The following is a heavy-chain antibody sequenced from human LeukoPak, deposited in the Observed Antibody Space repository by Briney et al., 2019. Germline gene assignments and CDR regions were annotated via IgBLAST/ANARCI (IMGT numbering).Heavy chain of an antibody. CDR3: ARDLSIDGGNSNGYFDY. CDR2: ISSNGGGT. J-gene: IGHJ4*02. Sequence: GGSLRLSCTAPGFTFSSYALHWVRQAPGKGLEYVSGISSNGGGTYYANFVKGRFTISRDNSKNTLYLLMGSLRAEDMAVYYCARDLSIDGGNSNGYFDYWGQGTLVTVSS. CDR1: GFTFSSYA. V-gene: IGHV3-64*01. D-gene: IGHD4-23*01.